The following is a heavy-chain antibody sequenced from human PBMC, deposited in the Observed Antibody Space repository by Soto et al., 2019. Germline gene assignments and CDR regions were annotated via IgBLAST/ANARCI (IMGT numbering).Heavy chain of an antibody. J-gene: IGHJ4*02. CDR2: ISYDGSNK. D-gene: IGHD3-22*01. Sequence: PGGSLRLSCAASGFTFSSYGMHWVRQAPGKGLEWVAVISYDGSNKYYADSVKGRFTISRDNSKNTLYLQMNSLRAEDTAVYYCAKAEKYYYDSSGPFDYWGQGTLVTVSS. CDR3: AKAEKYYYDSSGPFDY. CDR1: GFTFSSYG. V-gene: IGHV3-30*18.